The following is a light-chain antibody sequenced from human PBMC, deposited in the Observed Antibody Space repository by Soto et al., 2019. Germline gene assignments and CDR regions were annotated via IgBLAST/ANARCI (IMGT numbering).Light chain of an antibody. V-gene: IGKV3-20*01. CDR3: QQYHTWPIT. Sequence: EIVLTQSPGTLSLSPGERVTLSCRASQSVSSSYLAWYQQKPGQAPRLLIYGASSRATGIPDRFSGSGSGTDFTLTISRLEPEDCAIYYCQQYHTWPITFGGGTKVDIK. J-gene: IGKJ4*01. CDR1: QSVSSSY. CDR2: GAS.